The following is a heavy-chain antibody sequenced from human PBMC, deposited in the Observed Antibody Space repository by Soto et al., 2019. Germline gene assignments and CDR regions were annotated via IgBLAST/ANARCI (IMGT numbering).Heavy chain of an antibody. D-gene: IGHD6-19*01. CDR3: ARDGYSSGWYGTYFDY. V-gene: IGHV3-48*02. J-gene: IGHJ4*02. CDR2: ISSSSSTI. Sequence: GGSLRLSCAASGFTFSSYSMNWVRQAPGKGLEWVSYISSSSSTIYYADSVKGRFTISRDNAKNSLYLQMNSLRDEDTAVYYCARDGYSSGWYGTYFDYWGQGTLVTVSS. CDR1: GFTFSSYS.